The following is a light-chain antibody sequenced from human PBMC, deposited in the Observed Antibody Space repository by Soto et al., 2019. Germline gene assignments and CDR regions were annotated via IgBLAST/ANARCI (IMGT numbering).Light chain of an antibody. Sequence: QSALTQPASVSGSPGQSITLSCAGTINDIGSYNYVSWFQQHPGKAPKLIIYEVTHRASGISTRFSGSKSGNTASLTISCLQAEDEAVYYCSSYKFSTTLRVFGGGTKLTVL. CDR1: INDIGSYNY. CDR3: SSYKFSTTLRV. J-gene: IGLJ3*02. V-gene: IGLV2-14*01. CDR2: EVT.